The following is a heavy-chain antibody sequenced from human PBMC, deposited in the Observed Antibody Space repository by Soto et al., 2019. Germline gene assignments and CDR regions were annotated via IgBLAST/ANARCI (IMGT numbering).Heavy chain of an antibody. Sequence: GSLRLSCAASGFTFSSYDVHWVRQATGKGLEWVSAIGTAGDTYYLGSVKGRFTISRENAKNSLYLQMNSLRAGDTAVYYCARGMDITTKWYFDLWGRGTLVTVSS. CDR3: ARGMDITTKWYFDL. CDR2: IGTAGDT. J-gene: IGHJ2*01. D-gene: IGHD2-2*03. CDR1: GFTFSSYD. V-gene: IGHV3-13*01.